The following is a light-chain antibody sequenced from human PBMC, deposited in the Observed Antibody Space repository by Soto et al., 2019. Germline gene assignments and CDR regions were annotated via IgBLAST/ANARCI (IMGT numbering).Light chain of an antibody. J-gene: IGKJ1*01. CDR3: QHWT. Sequence: STLSASVGDRITITCRASQSISLWLAWYQQKPGKVPKLLIYKASTLESGVPSRFSGSGSGTEFTLTISSLQPDDFATYYCQHWTFGQGTKVDIK. CDR1: QSISLW. V-gene: IGKV1-5*03. CDR2: KAS.